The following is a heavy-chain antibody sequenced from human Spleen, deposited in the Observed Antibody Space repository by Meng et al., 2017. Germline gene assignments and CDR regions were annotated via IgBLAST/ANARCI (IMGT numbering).Heavy chain of an antibody. CDR2: IYWDDDK. D-gene: IGHD3-22*01. J-gene: IGHJ4*02. V-gene: IGHV2-5*02. CDR1: GFSLSTSGVG. CDR3: ARRPHSTGFDS. Sequence: QITLKESGPTLVQPTQPLTLTCTFSGFSLSTSGVGVGWIRQPPGKALEWLALIYWDDDKRYSPSLKSRLMITKDTSKNQVVLSMTNMDPVDTATYYCARRPHSTGFDSWGQGTLVTVSS.